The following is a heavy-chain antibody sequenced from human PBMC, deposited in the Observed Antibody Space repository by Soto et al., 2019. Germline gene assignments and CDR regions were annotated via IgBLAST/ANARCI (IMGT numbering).Heavy chain of an antibody. D-gene: IGHD6-13*01. CDR1: GFTFSSYG. Sequence: QVQLVESGGGVVQPGRSLRLSCAASGFTFSSYGMHWVRQAPGKGLEWVAVISYDGSNKYYADSVKGRFTISRDNSKNTLYLQMNSLRAEDTAVYYCAKEGLNIAAAGPFDYWGQGTLVTASS. V-gene: IGHV3-30*18. CDR2: ISYDGSNK. CDR3: AKEGLNIAAAGPFDY. J-gene: IGHJ4*02.